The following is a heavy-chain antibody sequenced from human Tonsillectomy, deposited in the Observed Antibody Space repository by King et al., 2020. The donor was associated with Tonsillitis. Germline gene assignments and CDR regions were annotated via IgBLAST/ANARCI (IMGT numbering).Heavy chain of an antibody. Sequence: VQLVESGGGVVQPGRSPRLSCAASGFTLNNYAMNWVRQAPGKGLEWVAVISYDGRTKHYGDSVKGRFTISRDNSKNTLYLQMNSLGPEDTAVYYCARDVGPGVAAAGTLDPWGQGTLVTVSS. V-gene: IGHV3-30*04. CDR2: ISYDGRTK. CDR3: ARDVGPGVAAAGTLDP. CDR1: GFTLNNYA. D-gene: IGHD6-13*01. J-gene: IGHJ5*02.